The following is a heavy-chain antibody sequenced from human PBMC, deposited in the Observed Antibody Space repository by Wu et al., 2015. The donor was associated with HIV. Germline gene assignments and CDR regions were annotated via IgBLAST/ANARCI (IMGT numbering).Heavy chain of an antibody. CDR2: IIPLYATS. V-gene: IGHV1-69*12. Sequence: QVHLVQSGAEVKRPGSSVRVSCAASGGTFSSYSISWVRLAPGQGPEWLGGIIPLYATSNYAQNFQDRVTISADESTTAVYMELSNLTSDDTAVYYCARALGSRGTTTADLELVRGR. D-gene: IGHD2-15*01. CDR1: GGTFSSYS. CDR3: ARALGSRGTTTADLELV. J-gene: IGHJ2*01.